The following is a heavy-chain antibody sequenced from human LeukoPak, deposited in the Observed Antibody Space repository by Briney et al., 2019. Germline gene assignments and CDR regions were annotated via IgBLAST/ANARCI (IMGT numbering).Heavy chain of an antibody. CDR1: GYRFIEYW. J-gene: IGHJ4*02. D-gene: IGHD2-21*01. CDR2: IYPGDSNT. CDR3: VRQACDS. V-gene: IGHV5-51*01. Sequence: GESLKISCKASGYRFIEYWIGWVRQMPGTGLEWMGIIYPGDSNTRYSPSFQSQVTMSADKSISTAYLQWSSLKASDTAMYYCVRQACDSWGQGTLVTVSS.